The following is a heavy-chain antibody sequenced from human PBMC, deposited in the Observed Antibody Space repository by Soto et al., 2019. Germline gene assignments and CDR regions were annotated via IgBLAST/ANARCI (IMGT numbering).Heavy chain of an antibody. V-gene: IGHV3-11*06. CDR2: ISSSSSYT. J-gene: IGHJ5*02. D-gene: IGHD2-8*01. CDR1: GFTFSDYY. CDR3: ARHRIMLYATGNNWFDP. Sequence: GGSLRLSCAASGFTFSDYYMSWIRQAPGKGLEWVSYISSSSSYTNYADSVKGRFTISRDNAKNSLYLQMNSLRAEDTAVYYCARHRIMLYATGNNWFDPWGQGTLVTVSS.